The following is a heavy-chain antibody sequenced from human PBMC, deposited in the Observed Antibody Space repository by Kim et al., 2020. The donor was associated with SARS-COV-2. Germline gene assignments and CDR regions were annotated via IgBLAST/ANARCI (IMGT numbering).Heavy chain of an antibody. CDR1: GFTFSNAW. J-gene: IGHJ6*02. D-gene: IGHD6-13*01. CDR2: IKSKTDGGTT. Sequence: GGSLRLSCAASGFTFSNAWMSWVRQAPGKGLEWVGRIKSKTDGGTTDYAAPVKGRFTISRDDSKNTLYLQMNSLKTADTAVYYCTTSNSSSWYFFPPKRNYYYYDGMDVWGQGTTVTDSS. V-gene: IGHV3-15*01. CDR3: TTSNSSSWYFFPPKRNYYYYDGMDV.